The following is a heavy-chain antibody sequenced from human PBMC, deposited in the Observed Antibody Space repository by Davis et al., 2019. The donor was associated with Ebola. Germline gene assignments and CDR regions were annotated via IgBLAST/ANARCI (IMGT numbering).Heavy chain of an antibody. CDR3: ARGWLRTGMDV. V-gene: IGHV6-1*01. D-gene: IGHD5-18*01. CDR1: GDSVSTAG. CDR2: TYYKSKWYN. Sequence: HSQTLSLTCAISGDSVSTAGWNWIMQSPSRGLEWLGRTYYKSKWYNDYAASVKSRITINPDTSKNQFSLQLNSVTPEDTALYYCARGWLRTGMDVWGEGTTVTVSS. J-gene: IGHJ6*03.